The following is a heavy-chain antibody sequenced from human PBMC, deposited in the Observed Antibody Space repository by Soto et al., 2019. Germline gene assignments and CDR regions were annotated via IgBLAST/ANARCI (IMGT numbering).Heavy chain of an antibody. CDR1: GFTFDDYA. CDR2: ISWNSGNI. CDR3: AKVKAGYYYYYMDV. Sequence: GGSLRLSCAASGFTFDDYAMHWVRQTPGKGLEWVSGISWNSGNIGYADSVKGRFTISRDNAKNSLYLQMNSLRAEDTALYYCAKVKAGYYYYYMDVWGKGTTVTVSS. V-gene: IGHV3-9*01. J-gene: IGHJ6*03.